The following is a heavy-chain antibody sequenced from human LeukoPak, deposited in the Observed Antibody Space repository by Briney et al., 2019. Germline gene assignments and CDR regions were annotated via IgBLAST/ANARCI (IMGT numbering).Heavy chain of an antibody. CDR1: GFTFRNYA. J-gene: IGHJ6*03. CDR3: ARVLRYCSGGNCYSGGLGYMDV. D-gene: IGHD2-15*01. Sequence: GGSLRLSCAASGFTFRNYAVSWVRQAPGKGLEWVSSISRSGSTKYYADSVKGRFTISRDNAKNSLFLQMNSLRAEDTAVYYCARVLRYCSGGNCYSGGLGYMDVWGKGTTVTISS. V-gene: IGHV3-11*01. CDR2: ISRSGSTK.